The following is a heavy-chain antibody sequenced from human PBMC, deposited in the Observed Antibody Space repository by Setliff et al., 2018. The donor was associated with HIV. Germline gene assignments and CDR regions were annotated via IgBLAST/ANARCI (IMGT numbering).Heavy chain of an antibody. Sequence: PSETLSLTCAVSGVSISSSNWWSWVRQPPGKGLEWIGEIYFNLQTNYNPAFKSRVSMGLDNAKHQFSLRLTSVTAADTAIYYCTRAWRAYGLMGSWGQGMLVTVSS. CDR3: TRAWRAYGLMGS. D-gene: IGHD4-17*01. J-gene: IGHJ5*02. CDR2: IYFNLQT. CDR1: GVSISSSNW. V-gene: IGHV4-4*02.